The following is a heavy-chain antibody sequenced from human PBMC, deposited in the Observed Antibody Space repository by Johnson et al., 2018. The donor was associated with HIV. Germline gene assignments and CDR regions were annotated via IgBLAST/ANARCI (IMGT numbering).Heavy chain of an antibody. CDR1: EFTFSSYG. CDR2: IRYDGRNK. Sequence: QVQLVESGGGVVQPGGSLRLSCAASEFTFSSYGMHWVRQAPGKGLEWVAFIRYDGRNKYYPDSVKGRFTISRDNSKSTLYLQMNSLTTEDTAVYYCAKAGEVVDDEWTFFDIWGQGTMVTVSS. CDR3: AKAGEVVDDEWTFFDI. V-gene: IGHV3-30*02. D-gene: IGHD2-15*01. J-gene: IGHJ3*02.